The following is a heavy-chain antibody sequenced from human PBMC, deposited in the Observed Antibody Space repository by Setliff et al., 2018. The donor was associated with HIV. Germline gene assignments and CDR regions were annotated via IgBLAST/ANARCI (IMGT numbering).Heavy chain of an antibody. CDR1: GYSFSSYW. Sequence: GESLKISCQGSGYSFSSYWIGWVRQMPGKGLEWMGIIHPGDSDTRYSPSFQGQVIISADKSINTAYLQWNSLKASDTAMYYCAKHMVRGAITGEAFDVWGQGTMVTVSS. V-gene: IGHV5-51*01. J-gene: IGHJ3*01. CDR3: AKHMVRGAITGEAFDV. CDR2: IHPGDSDT. D-gene: IGHD3-10*01.